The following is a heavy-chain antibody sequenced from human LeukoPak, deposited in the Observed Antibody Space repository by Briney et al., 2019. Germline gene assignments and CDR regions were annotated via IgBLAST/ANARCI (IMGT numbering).Heavy chain of an antibody. D-gene: IGHD5-12*01. V-gene: IGHV3-21*01. J-gene: IGHJ4*02. Sequence: GGSLRLSCAASGFTFIDYSMHWVRQAPGKGLEWVSSISSSSSYIYYAASVKGRFPISRDNAKSSLFLQMNSLRAEDTAVYYCARSRGYTGYGDSWGQGTLVTVSS. CDR3: ARSRGYTGYGDS. CDR1: GFTFIDYS. CDR2: ISSSSSYI.